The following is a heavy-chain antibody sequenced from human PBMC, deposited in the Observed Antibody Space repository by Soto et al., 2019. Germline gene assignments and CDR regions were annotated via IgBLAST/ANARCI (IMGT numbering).Heavy chain of an antibody. J-gene: IGHJ5*02. CDR1: GFTFGDYA. D-gene: IGHD2-2*01. V-gene: IGHV3-49*03. CDR3: TRYGVVPAATPSEYNWFDP. CDR2: IRSKAYGGTT. Sequence: GGSLRLSCTASGFTFGDYAMSWFRQAPGKGLEWVGFIRSKAYGGTTEYAASEKGRFTISRDDSKSIAYLQMNSLKTEDTAVYYCTRYGVVPAATPSEYNWFDPWGQGTLVTVSS.